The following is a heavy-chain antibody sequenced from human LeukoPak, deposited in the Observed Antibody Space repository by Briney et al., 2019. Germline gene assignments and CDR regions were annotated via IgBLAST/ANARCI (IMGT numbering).Heavy chain of an antibody. CDR3: ARGLQPHAFDI. V-gene: IGHV4-59*01. CDR1: GGSISSYY. Sequence: SETVSLTCTVSGGSISSYYWSWIRQPPGKGLEWIGYIYYSGSTNYNPSLKSRVTISVDTSKNQFSLKLSSVTAADTAVYYCARGLQPHAFDIWGQGTMVTVSS. J-gene: IGHJ3*02. D-gene: IGHD5-18*01. CDR2: IYYSGST.